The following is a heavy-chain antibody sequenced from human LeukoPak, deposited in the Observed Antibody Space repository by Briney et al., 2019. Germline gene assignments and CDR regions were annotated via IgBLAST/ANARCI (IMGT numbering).Heavy chain of an antibody. Sequence: GGSLGLSCAASGFTFSSYWMSWVRQAPGKGLEWVANIKQDGSEKYYVDSVKGRFTISRDNAKNSLYLQMNSLRAEDTAVYYCAAHRRWATSSSGGRWFDPWGQGTLVTVSS. CDR2: IKQDGSEK. CDR3: AAHRRWATSSSGGRWFDP. D-gene: IGHD6-13*01. J-gene: IGHJ5*02. CDR1: GFTFSSYW. V-gene: IGHV3-7*01.